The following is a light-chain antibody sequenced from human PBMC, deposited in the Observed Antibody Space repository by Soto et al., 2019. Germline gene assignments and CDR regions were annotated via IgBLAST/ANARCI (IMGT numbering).Light chain of an antibody. V-gene: IGLV2-8*01. J-gene: IGLJ2*01. Sequence: QSALTQPPSASGSPGHSVTISCTGTSTDVGDYNFVSWYQHHPGKAPKLMIYEVNKRPSGVPDRFSGSKSGNTASLTVSGLQADDEADYYCTSYAASNNVGVFGGGTQLTVL. CDR2: EVN. CDR3: TSYAASNNVGV. CDR1: STDVGDYNF.